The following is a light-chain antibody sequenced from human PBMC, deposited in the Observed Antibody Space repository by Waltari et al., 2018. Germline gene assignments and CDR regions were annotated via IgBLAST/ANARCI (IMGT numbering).Light chain of an antibody. CDR3: AAWDDSLTAWL. J-gene: IGLJ3*02. CDR1: TSNIRSYH. V-gene: IGLV1-47*01. Sequence: QSGLTQSPSVSGTPGQRVTISCSGSTSNIRSYHVYWYQRLPGAAPKLLIYRNDQRPSGVPDRFSGSKSVTSASLAISGLRSEDEAFYYCAAWDDSLTAWLFGGGTKLTVL. CDR2: RND.